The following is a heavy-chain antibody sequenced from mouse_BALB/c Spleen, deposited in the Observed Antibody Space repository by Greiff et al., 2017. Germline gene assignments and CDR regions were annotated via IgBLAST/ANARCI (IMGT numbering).Heavy chain of an antibody. CDR1: GYSITSGYY. D-gene: IGHD1-3*01. CDR3: ARKWDRGFAY. V-gene: IGHV3-6*02. Sequence: ESGPGLVKPSQSLSLTCSVTGYSITSGYYWNWIRQFPGNKLEWMGYISYDGSNNYNPSLKNRISITRDTSKNQFFLKLNSVTTEDTATYYCARKWDRGFAYWGQGTLVTVSA. CDR2: ISYDGSN. J-gene: IGHJ3*01.